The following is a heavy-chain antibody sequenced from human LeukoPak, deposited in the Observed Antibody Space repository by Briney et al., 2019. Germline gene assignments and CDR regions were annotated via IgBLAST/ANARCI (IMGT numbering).Heavy chain of an antibody. CDR3: ARDQEAFDY. CDR1: GYSFTSNY. Sequence: ASVKVSCKASGYSFTSNYIHWVRQAPGQGLEWMGMIYPRDGSTSYAQKFQGRVTVARDTSTSTVHMELSGLRSEDTAVYYCARDQEAFDYWGQGTLVTVSS. CDR2: IYPRDGST. V-gene: IGHV1-46*01. J-gene: IGHJ4*02.